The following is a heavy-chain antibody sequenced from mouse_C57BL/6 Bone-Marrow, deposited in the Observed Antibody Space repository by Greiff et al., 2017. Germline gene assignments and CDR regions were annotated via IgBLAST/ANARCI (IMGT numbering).Heavy chain of an antibody. CDR1: GYSITSGYY. D-gene: IGHD2-3*01. V-gene: IGHV3-6*01. J-gene: IGHJ3*01. CDR2: ISYDGSN. Sequence: DVKLQESGPGLVKPSQSLSLTCSVTGYSITSGYYWNWIRQFPGNKLEWMGYISYDGSNNYNPSLKNRISITRDTSKNQFFLKLNSVTTEDTATYYCARRDGYYWFAYWGQGTLVTVSA. CDR3: ARRDGYYWFAY.